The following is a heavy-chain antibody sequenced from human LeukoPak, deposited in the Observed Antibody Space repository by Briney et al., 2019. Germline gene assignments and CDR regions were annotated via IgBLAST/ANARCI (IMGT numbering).Heavy chain of an antibody. J-gene: IGHJ4*02. CDR2: ISPGDSDA. D-gene: IGHD2-2*01. V-gene: IGHV5-51*01. CDR1: GYTFTNYY. Sequence: GESLKISCKGSGYTFTNYYIGWVRQTPGKGLEWMGIISPGDSDARYSPSFQGQVTISADKSISTAYLRWSSLKASDTAMYYCARRYCSSTSCNPYFFDYWGQGALVTVSS. CDR3: ARRYCSSTSCNPYFFDY.